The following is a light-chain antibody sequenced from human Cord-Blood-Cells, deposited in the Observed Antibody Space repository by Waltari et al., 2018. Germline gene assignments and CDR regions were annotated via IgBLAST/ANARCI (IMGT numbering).Light chain of an antibody. V-gene: IGLV2-23*01. J-gene: IGLJ3*02. CDR3: CSYAGSSTWV. CDR2: EGS. CDR1: SSDVGRYNL. Sequence: QSALTQPASVSGSPGQLITISRTGTSSDVGRYNLVSWYQQHPGKAPKLMIYEGSKRPSGVSNRFSGSKSGNTASLTISGLQAEDEADYYCCSYAGSSTWVFGGGTKLTVL.